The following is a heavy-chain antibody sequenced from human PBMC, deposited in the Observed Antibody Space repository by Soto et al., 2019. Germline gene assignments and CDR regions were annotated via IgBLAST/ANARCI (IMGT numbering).Heavy chain of an antibody. J-gene: IGHJ4*02. D-gene: IGHD3-22*01. Sequence: QLQLQESGPGLVKPSETLSLTCTVSGGSISSSSYYWGWIRQPPGKGLEWIGSISYSGSTYYNPSFKSRVPIAVVTSKNRLFLKRSSVTAAATAVYYCARHGMDYSESSGYYYSPYYFECWGQGTLVTVSS. V-gene: IGHV4-39*01. CDR2: ISYSGST. CDR1: GGSISSSSYY. CDR3: ARHGMDYSESSGYYYSPYYFEC.